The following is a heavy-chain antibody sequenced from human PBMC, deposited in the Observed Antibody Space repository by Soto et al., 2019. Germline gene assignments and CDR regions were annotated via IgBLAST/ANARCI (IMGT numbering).Heavy chain of an antibody. CDR2: IRKKANKYTT. CDR3: TRDGYSYGFSDH. Sequence: GGSLRLSCAASGFTFSDHYMDWVRQAPGKGLEWVGRIRKKANKYTTEYAASVKGRFTISRDDSKNSLYLQMNSLKTEDTAVYYCTRDGYSYGFSDHWGQGTLVTVSS. V-gene: IGHV3-72*01. J-gene: IGHJ4*02. CDR1: GFTFSDHY. D-gene: IGHD5-18*01.